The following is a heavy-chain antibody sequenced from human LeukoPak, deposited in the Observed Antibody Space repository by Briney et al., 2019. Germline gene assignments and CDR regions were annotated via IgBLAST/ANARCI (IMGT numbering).Heavy chain of an antibody. CDR1: GFTFSSYS. V-gene: IGHV3-21*01. CDR2: ISSSSYI. J-gene: IGHJ6*03. Sequence: GGSLRLSCAASGFTFSSYSMNWVRQAPGKGLEWVSSISSSSYIYYADSVKGRFTISRDNAKNSLYLQMNSLRAEDTAVYYCARGDGYNAWQTYYYYYYMDVWGKGTTVTVSS. CDR3: ARGDGYNAWQTYYYYYYMDV. D-gene: IGHD5-24*01.